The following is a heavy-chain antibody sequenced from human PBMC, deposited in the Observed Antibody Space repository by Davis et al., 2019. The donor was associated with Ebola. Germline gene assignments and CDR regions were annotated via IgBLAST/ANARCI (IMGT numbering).Heavy chain of an antibody. V-gene: IGHV4-34*01. CDR3: ARGFGEQQTYDY. D-gene: IGHD6-13*01. CDR2: INHSGST. J-gene: IGHJ4*02. Sequence: SETLSLTCAVYGGSFSGYYWSWIRQPPGKGLEWIGEINHSGSTNYNPSLKSRVTISADTSKNEFSLKLTSVTAADTAVYYCARGFGEQQTYDYWGQGTLVTVSS. CDR1: GGSFSGYY.